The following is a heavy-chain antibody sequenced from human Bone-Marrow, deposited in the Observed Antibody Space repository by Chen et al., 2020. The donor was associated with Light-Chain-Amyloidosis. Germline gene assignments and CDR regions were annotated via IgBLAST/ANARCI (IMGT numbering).Heavy chain of an antibody. CDR3: ARARLNMVRGVAPYYFDY. J-gene: IGHJ4*02. CDR2: IYYSVST. Sequence: QLQLQESGPGLVKPSETLSLTCTVSGGSISSSSYYWGWIRQPPGKGLEWIGSIYYSVSTYYNPSLNSRVTISVDTSKNQFSLKLSSVTAAYTAVYYCARARLNMVRGVAPYYFDYWGQGTLFTVSS. D-gene: IGHD3-10*01. CDR1: GGSISSSSYY. V-gene: IGHV4-39*07.